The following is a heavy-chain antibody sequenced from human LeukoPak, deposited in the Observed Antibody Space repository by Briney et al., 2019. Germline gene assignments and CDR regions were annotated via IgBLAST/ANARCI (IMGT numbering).Heavy chain of an antibody. CDR2: IYSSGST. CDR1: GGSISSSSYY. V-gene: IGHV4-39*01. J-gene: IGHJ4*02. Sequence: SETQSLTRTVSGGSISSSSYYGGWMRQPPGKGLEWIGSIYSSGSTYCNPSLTSRVTISVDTSKNQFSLKLSSVAAADTAVYYCAKRGYGYGFDYWGQGTLVTVSS. CDR3: AKRGYGYGFDY. D-gene: IGHD5-18*01.